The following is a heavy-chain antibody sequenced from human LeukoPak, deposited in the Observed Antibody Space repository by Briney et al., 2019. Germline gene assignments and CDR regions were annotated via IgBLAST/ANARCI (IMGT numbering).Heavy chain of an antibody. CDR1: GYTFTGYY. Sequence: ASVKVSCKASGYTFTGYYMHWVRQAPGQGLEWMGWIKPNSGGTNYAQKFQGRVTMTRDTSITTAFMELSRLRSDDTAVYYCARKGTVEMATIDNWGQGTLVTVSS. V-gene: IGHV1-2*02. J-gene: IGHJ4*02. CDR3: ARKGTVEMATIDN. D-gene: IGHD5-24*01. CDR2: IKPNSGGT.